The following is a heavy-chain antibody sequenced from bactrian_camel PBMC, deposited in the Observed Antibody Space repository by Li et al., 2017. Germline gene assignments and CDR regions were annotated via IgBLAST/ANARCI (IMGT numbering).Heavy chain of an antibody. V-gene: IGHV3S63*01. Sequence: HVQLVESGGGSVQAGGSLRLSCETSGYSAVRDSVAWFRQAPGQEREGVGVIFRSGGGALYADSVKGRFAISQDNAKTTVYLQMNSLKPEDAAMYYCKREGSTWYGARCNYWGQGTQVTVS. J-gene: IGHJ4*01. CDR2: IFRSGGGA. CDR1: GYSAVRDS. D-gene: IGHD6*01. CDR3: KREGSTWYGARCNY.